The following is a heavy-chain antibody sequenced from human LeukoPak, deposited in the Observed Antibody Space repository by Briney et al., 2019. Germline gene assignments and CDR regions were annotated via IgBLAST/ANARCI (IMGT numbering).Heavy chain of an antibody. V-gene: IGHV4-30-4*01. CDR1: GGSISSGDYY. J-gene: IGHJ3*02. D-gene: IGHD3-22*01. Sequence: SETLSLTCTVSGGSISSGDYYWSWIRQPPGKGLEWIGYIYYSGSTYYNPSLKSRVTTSVDTSKNQFSLKLSSVTAADTAVYYCARGNYYDSSGYLAGGGTIDIWGQGTMVTVSS. CDR3: ARGNYYDSSGYLAGGGTIDI. CDR2: IYYSGST.